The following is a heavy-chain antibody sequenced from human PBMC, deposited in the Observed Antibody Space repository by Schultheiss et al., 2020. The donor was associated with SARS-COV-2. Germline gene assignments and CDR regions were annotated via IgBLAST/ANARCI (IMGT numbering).Heavy chain of an antibody. CDR3: ARIRRFLEWLPYMDV. Sequence: SETLSLTCTVSGGSISSYYWSWIRQPAGKGLEWIGYIYYSGSTNYNPSLKSRVTISVDTSKNQFSLKLSSVTAADTAVYYCARIRRFLEWLPYMDVWGKGTTVTVSS. CDR1: GGSISSYY. J-gene: IGHJ6*03. V-gene: IGHV4-59*08. CDR2: IYYSGST. D-gene: IGHD3-3*01.